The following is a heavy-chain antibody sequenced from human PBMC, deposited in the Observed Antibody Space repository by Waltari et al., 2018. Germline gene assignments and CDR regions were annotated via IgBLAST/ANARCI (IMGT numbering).Heavy chain of an antibody. CDR3: ARVSPYVWGSYRFSPRSDAFDI. V-gene: IGHV3-48*04. J-gene: IGHJ3*02. CDR2: ISSSSSTI. Sequence: EVQLVESGGGLVQPGGSLRLSCAASGFTFSSYSMNWVRQAPGKGLEWVSYISSSSSTIYYAASVKGRFTISRDNAKNSLYLQMNSLRAEDTAVYYCARVSPYVWGSYRFSPRSDAFDIWGQGTMVTVSS. D-gene: IGHD3-16*02. CDR1: GFTFSSYS.